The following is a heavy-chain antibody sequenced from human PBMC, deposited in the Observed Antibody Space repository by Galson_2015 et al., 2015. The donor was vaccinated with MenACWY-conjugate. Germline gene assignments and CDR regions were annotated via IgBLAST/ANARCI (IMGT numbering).Heavy chain of an antibody. CDR2: TYYRSKWYN. J-gene: IGHJ3*01. CDR3: ASGFHL. V-gene: IGHV6-1*01. Sequence: IRQSPSRGLEWLGRTYYRSKWYNDYAVSVQSRITINPDTTKNQFSLHLSSVTPEDTAVYYCASGFHLWGQGTMVTVSS.